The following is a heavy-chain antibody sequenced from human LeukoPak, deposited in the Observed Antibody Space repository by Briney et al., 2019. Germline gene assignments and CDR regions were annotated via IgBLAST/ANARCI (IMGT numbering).Heavy chain of an antibody. V-gene: IGHV3-30*03. CDR1: GFSFSVFW. CDR2: ISYDGSNK. J-gene: IGHJ4*02. CDR3: ARVRRSGSYSPFDY. D-gene: IGHD3-10*01. Sequence: TGGSLRLSCAASGFSFSVFWMHWVRQAPGKGLEWVAVISYDGSNKYYADSVKGRFTISRDNSKNTLYLQMNSLRAEDTAVYYCARVRRSGSYSPFDYWGQGTLVTVSS.